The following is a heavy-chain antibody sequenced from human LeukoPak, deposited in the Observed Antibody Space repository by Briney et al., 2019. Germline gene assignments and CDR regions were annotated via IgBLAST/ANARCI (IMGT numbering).Heavy chain of an antibody. V-gene: IGHV3-7*01. Sequence: GGSLRLSCAASGFTFSSYWMSWVRQAPGKGLEWVADIKQDGSERYYVDSVKGRFTNSRDNAKNSLYLQIDSLRAEDTAVYYCTTETYRRFDYWGQGTLVTVSS. CDR3: TTETYRRFDY. CDR1: GFTFSSYW. CDR2: IKQDGSER. J-gene: IGHJ4*02.